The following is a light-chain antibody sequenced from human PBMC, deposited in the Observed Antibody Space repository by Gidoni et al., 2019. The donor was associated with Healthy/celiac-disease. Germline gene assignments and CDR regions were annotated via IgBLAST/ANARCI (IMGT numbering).Light chain of an antibody. J-gene: IGLJ2*01. CDR3: QVWDSSSDHVV. CDR2: DDS. Sequence: SSVLTQPPSVSVAPGHPARITRGGNNMGSKSVHWDQQEPGQAPVLVVYDDSDRPSGIPERFSGSNSGNTATLTISRVEAGDEADYYCQVWDSSSDHVVFGGGTKLTVL. CDR1: NMGSKS. V-gene: IGLV3-21*02.